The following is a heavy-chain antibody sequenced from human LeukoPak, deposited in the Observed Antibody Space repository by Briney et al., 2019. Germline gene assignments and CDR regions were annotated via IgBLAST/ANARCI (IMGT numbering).Heavy chain of an antibody. CDR2: INHSGST. Sequence: SETLSLTCAVYGGSFTVYYWSWIRQPPGKGLEWIGEINHSGSTNYNPSLKNRVTISVDTSKNQFSLKLSSVTAADTAVYYCARVGEAVVVPAATRQVRYFDYWGQGTLVTVSS. J-gene: IGHJ4*02. D-gene: IGHD2-2*01. CDR1: GGSFTVYY. V-gene: IGHV4-34*01. CDR3: ARVGEAVVVPAATRQVRYFDY.